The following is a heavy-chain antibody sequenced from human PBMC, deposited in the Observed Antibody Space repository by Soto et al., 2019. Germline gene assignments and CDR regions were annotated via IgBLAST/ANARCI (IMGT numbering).Heavy chain of an antibody. D-gene: IGHD1-1*01. CDR1: GFTFSNYA. Sequence: GGSLRLSCAASGFTFSNYAMHWVRQAPGKGLEWVALTSYDGNNEYYTDAVKGRFTISRDNSKNTVYLQMNSLTADDTAVYYCISDPNWEWGYWGQGTLVTVSS. V-gene: IGHV3-30*03. CDR2: TSYDGNNE. J-gene: IGHJ4*02. CDR3: ISDPNWEWGY.